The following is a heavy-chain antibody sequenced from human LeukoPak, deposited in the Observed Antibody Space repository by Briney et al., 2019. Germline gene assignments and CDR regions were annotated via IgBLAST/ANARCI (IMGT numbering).Heavy chain of an antibody. V-gene: IGHV3-30*03. CDR2: ISDDGKTT. Sequence: PGGSLRLSCAASGFTFSSYGTHWVRQAPGKGLEWVAVISDDGKTTYYADSVKGRFTISRENSKNTLYLQMNSLRDEDTAVYYCARDQSSVAGTTYNWFDPWGQGTLVTVSS. J-gene: IGHJ5*02. CDR3: ARDQSSVAGTTYNWFDP. CDR1: GFTFSSYG. D-gene: IGHD6-19*01.